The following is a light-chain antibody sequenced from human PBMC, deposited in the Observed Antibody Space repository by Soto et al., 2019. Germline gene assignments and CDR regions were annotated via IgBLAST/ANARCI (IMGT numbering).Light chain of an antibody. J-gene: IGKJ2*01. CDR2: GAS. V-gene: IGKV3-20*01. Sequence: EIVLTQSPGTLSLSPGERATLSCRASQNISSSYLTWYQHKPGQAPRLLIYGASSRATGIPDRFSGSGSGTDFTLTISRLEPEDFAVYYCQQYGSSSYTFGQGTKLEIK. CDR3: QQYGSSSYT. CDR1: QNISSSY.